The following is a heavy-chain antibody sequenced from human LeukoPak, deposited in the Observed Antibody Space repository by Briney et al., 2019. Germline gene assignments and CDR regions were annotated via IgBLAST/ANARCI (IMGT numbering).Heavy chain of an antibody. CDR2: ISSSSRTK. J-gene: IGHJ4*02. Sequence: GESLRLFWAAARFSFSSYYMNWVRQAPGKGLEWVSYISSSSRTKYYAHSVKGRFTISRDTAKNSLYLQMNSLRAEDTAVYYCARDYGGNRFDYWGQGTLVTVSS. V-gene: IGHV3-48*04. CDR1: RFSFSSYY. CDR3: ARDYGGNRFDY. D-gene: IGHD4-23*01.